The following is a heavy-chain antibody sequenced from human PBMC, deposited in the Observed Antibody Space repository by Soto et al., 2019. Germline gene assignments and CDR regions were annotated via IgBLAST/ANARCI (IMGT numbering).Heavy chain of an antibody. CDR3: ARNMDYYYGRGSGNGHGV. J-gene: IGHJ6*02. CDR2: INPKSGDT. Sequence: QVQLVQSGAEVKEPGDSVRVSCEASGYTFTAYHIHWVRQAPGQGLEWMGWINPKSGDTTYAQDFQGRVSMTRDMSLSTVYMELSRLTSDDTAIYYCARNMDYYYGRGSGNGHGVWGQGTTVTVFS. CDR1: GYTFTAYH. V-gene: IGHV1-2*02. D-gene: IGHD3-10*02.